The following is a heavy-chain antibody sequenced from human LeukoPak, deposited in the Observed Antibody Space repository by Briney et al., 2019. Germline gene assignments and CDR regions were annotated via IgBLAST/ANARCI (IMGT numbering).Heavy chain of an antibody. CDR3: ARQGWLQYPHY. Sequence: GESLKISCKGSGYSFNSYWIGLVRQMPGKGLEWMGIIYPGDSNTRYSPSFQGQVTISADKSISTAYLQWTSLKASDTAMYYCARQGWLQYPHYWGQGTLVTVSS. J-gene: IGHJ4*02. CDR2: IYPGDSNT. CDR1: GYSFNSYW. V-gene: IGHV5-51*01. D-gene: IGHD5-24*01.